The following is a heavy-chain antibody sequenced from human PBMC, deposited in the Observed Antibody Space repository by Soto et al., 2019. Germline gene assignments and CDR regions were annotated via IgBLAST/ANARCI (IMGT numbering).Heavy chain of an antibody. J-gene: IGHJ4*02. CDR3: VRVAGSGGYFDF. Sequence: EVQLLESGGGLAQPGGSLRLYCATSGFPFSSYAMAWVRQAPGKGLAWVSGISGRGGSSFYADSVKGRFTISRDNSKITLYLQMSSLRAEDTAVYYCVRVAGSGGYFDFWGQGILVTVSS. V-gene: IGHV3-23*01. D-gene: IGHD3-10*01. CDR1: GFPFSSYA. CDR2: ISGRGGSS.